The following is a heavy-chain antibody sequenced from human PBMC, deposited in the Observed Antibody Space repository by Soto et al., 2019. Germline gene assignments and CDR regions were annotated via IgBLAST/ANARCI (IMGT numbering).Heavy chain of an antibody. CDR2: MNPNSGNT. CDR3: GYCSGGSYYMDV. V-gene: IGHV1-8*01. CDR1: GYTFTSYD. D-gene: IGHD2-15*01. Sequence: ASVKVSCKASGYTFTSYDINWVRQATGQGLVWMGWMNPNSGNTGYAQKFQGRVTMTRNTSISTAYMELSSLRSEDTAVYYCGYCSGGSYYMDVWGKGTTVTVSS. J-gene: IGHJ6*03.